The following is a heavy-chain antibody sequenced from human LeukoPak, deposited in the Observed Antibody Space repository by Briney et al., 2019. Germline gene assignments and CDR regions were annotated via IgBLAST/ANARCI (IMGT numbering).Heavy chain of an antibody. CDR1: GFTFSGYA. V-gene: IGHV3-23*01. D-gene: IGHD3-10*01. J-gene: IGHJ4*02. CDR2: ISGSGGST. Sequence: GGSLRLSCAASGFTFSGYAMSWVRQAPGKGLEWVSAISGSGGSTYYADSVKGRFTISRDNSKNTLYLQMNSLRAEDTAVYYCAKVLWFGEPTLRDYWGQGTLVTVSS. CDR3: AKVLWFGEPTLRDY.